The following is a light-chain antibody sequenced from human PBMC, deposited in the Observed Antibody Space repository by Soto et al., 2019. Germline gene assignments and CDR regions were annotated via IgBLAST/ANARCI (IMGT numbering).Light chain of an antibody. V-gene: IGLV1-44*01. CDR3: AAWDDSLNVHV. CDR2: SNN. J-gene: IGLJ1*01. Sequence: QAVVTQPPSASGTPGQRVTISCSGSSSNIGSNTVNWYQQLPGTAPKLLIYSNNQRPSGVPDRFSGSKSGTSASLAISGLQSEDEADYYCAAWDDSLNVHVFGTGTKPPS. CDR1: SSNIGSNT.